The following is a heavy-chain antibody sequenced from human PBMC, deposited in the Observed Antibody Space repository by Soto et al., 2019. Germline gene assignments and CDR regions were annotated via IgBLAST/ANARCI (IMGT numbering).Heavy chain of an antibody. CDR1: GYTFSNYD. J-gene: IGHJ4*02. Sequence: QVQLVQSGAEVKKPGASVKVSCKASGYTFSNYDINWVRQASGQGLEWMGWMNPKSGNTGYAQKFRRRVPAPRNTSIHTSYMELRRLRSEDTAGYYCARLRRRSLAAPSDFWGQGSLVAVYS. CDR3: ARLRRRSLAAPSDF. V-gene: IGHV1-8*01. CDR2: MNPKSGNT. D-gene: IGHD3-10*01.